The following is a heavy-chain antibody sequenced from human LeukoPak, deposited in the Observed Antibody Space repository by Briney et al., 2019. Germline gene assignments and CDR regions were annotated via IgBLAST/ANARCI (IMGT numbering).Heavy chain of an antibody. CDR3: VEGGAPSYYDGSGDAYFDY. D-gene: IGHD3-22*01. CDR2: ISGSDART. CDR1: RFTFSNYA. Sequence: GGYLRLSCAASRFTFSNYAMSWVRQAPGKGLEWVSVISGSDARTSYADSVKGRFTVSRDNSRNTLYLQMNSLRAEDTAVYFCVEGGAPSYYDGSGDAYFDYWGQGTLVTVSS. J-gene: IGHJ4*02. V-gene: IGHV3-23*01.